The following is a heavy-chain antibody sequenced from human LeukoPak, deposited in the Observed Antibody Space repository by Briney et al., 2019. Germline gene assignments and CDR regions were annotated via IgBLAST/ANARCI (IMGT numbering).Heavy chain of an antibody. CDR3: AKSPYYDSSGYRYYFDY. V-gene: IGHV3-23*01. J-gene: IGHJ4*02. CDR1: GFTFSSYA. D-gene: IGHD3-22*01. CDR2: ISGGGGST. Sequence: GGSLRLSCAASGFTFSSYAMSWVRQAPGKGLEWVSAISGGGGSTYYADSVKGRFTISRDNSKNTLYLQMNSLRAEDTAVYYCAKSPYYDSSGYRYYFDYWGQGTLVTVSS.